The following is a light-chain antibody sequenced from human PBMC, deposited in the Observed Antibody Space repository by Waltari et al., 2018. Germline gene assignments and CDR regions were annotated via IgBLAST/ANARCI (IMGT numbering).Light chain of an antibody. CDR1: QSVSSY. V-gene: IGKV3-11*01. CDR2: DAS. CDR3: HQRGNWPYT. Sequence: EIVLTQSPATLSLSPGERATLPCRASQSVSSYLAWYQQKPGQAPRLLISDASNRATGIPARFSGSGSGTDFTLTISSLEPEDFAVYYCHQRGNWPYTFGQGTKMEIK. J-gene: IGKJ2*01.